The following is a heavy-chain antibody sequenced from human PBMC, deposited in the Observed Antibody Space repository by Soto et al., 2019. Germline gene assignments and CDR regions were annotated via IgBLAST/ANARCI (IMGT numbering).Heavy chain of an antibody. D-gene: IGHD2-15*01. CDR2: ISGSGGST. CDR1: GFTFISYA. V-gene: IGHV3-23*01. J-gene: IGHJ4*02. CDR3: AKDIVVVVAARYFDY. Sequence: EVQLLESGGGLVQPGGSLRLSCAASGFTFISYAMSWVRQAPGKGLEWVSAISGSGGSTYYADSVKGRFTISRDNSKNTLYLQMNSLRAEDTAVYYCAKDIVVVVAARYFDYWGQGTLVTVSS.